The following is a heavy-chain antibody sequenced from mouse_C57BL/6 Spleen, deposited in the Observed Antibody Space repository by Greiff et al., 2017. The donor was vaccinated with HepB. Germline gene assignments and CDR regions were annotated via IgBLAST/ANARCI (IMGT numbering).Heavy chain of an antibody. CDR3: ASPDYYGSSRFAY. V-gene: IGHV1-82*01. J-gene: IGHJ3*01. CDR2: IYPGDGDT. D-gene: IGHD1-1*01. CDR1: GYAFSSSW. Sequence: VQLQESGPELVKPGASVKISCKASGYAFSSSWMNWVKQRPGKGLEWIGRIYPGDGDTNYNGKFKGKATLTADKSSSTAYMQLSSLTSEDSAVYFCASPDYYGSSRFAYWGQGTLVTVSA.